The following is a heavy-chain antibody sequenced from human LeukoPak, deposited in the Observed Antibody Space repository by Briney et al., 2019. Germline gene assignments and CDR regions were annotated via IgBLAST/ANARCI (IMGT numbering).Heavy chain of an antibody. J-gene: IGHJ4*02. D-gene: IGHD3-3*01. CDR2: INPSGGST. V-gene: IGHV1-46*01. CDR3: ARDPVGGITIFGVVPPGYFDY. CDR1: GYTFTSYY. Sequence: GVSVKVSCKASGYTFTSYYMHWVRQAPGRGLEWMGTINPSGGSTSYAQKFQGRVTMTRDTSTSTVYMELSSLRSEDTAVYYCARDPVGGITIFGVVPPGYFDYWGQGTLVTVSS.